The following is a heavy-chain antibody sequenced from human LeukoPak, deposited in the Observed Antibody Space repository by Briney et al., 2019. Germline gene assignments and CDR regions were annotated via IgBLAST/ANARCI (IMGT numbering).Heavy chain of an antibody. CDR3: ARRKYYTIEN. Sequence: SETLSLTCTVSGDSISSSGYYWGWIRQPPGKGLEWIASIYYSGRTYYNPSLKSRITISVDSSKDQFSLRLSSVTAADTAVYYCARRKYYTIENWGQGTLVTVSS. CDR2: IYYSGRT. D-gene: IGHD3-10*01. CDR1: GDSISSSGYY. V-gene: IGHV4-39*01. J-gene: IGHJ4*02.